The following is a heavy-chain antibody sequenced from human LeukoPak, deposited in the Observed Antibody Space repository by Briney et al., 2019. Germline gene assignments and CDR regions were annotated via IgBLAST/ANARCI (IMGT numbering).Heavy chain of an antibody. CDR1: GFTFSSYA. J-gene: IGHJ6*03. V-gene: IGHV3-30*01. Sequence: GGSLRLSCAASGFTFSSYAMHWVRQAPGKGLEWVAVISYDGSNKYYADSVKGRFTISRDNSKNTLYLQMNSLRAEDTAVYYCAAAKNYYHYYMDVWGKGTTVTVSS. CDR3: AAAKNYYHYYMDV. CDR2: ISYDGSNK. D-gene: IGHD2-15*01.